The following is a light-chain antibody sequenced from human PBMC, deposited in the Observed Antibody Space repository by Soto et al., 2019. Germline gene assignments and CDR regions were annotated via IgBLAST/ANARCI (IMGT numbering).Light chain of an antibody. CDR2: GAS. V-gene: IGKV3-20*01. CDR3: QHYHSGHRIA. Sequence: IVVKQSPYTLSLSTGERATLSCRASQSVTTSLAWYQQKTGQPPRLLISGASRRATGIPDRFSGSGSETDFTLTINRLEPEDFALYDCQHYHSGHRIAFGQGTRLEI. CDR1: QSVTTS. J-gene: IGKJ5*01.